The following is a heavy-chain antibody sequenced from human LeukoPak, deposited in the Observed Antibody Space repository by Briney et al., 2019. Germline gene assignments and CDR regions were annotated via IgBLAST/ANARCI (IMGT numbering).Heavy chain of an antibody. CDR3: ARYSRLTADY. J-gene: IGHJ4*02. V-gene: IGHV3-53*01. D-gene: IGHD1-14*01. CDR2: IYSDGST. Sequence: PGGSLRLSCAASGFTVSSNYMSWVRQAPGKGLEWVSEIYSDGSTYYAASVKGRFSISRDNSKNTVFLQMNSLRAEDTAVYYCARYSRLTADYWGQGTLVTVSS. CDR1: GFTVSSNY.